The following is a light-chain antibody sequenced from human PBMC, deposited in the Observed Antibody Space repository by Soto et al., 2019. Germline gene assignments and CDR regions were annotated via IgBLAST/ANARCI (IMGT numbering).Light chain of an antibody. CDR1: NTDVGQDKS. Sequence: QSVLTQPGSVSWSRGQSIVISCVGRNTDVGQDKSVSWYQQGPGKAPKLLIFEVTNRPSGVSNRFSGSRSGNTASLTISGLQPDEDGDYFCVSYTDTDNIVFGTGTKVTVL. CDR2: EVT. CDR3: VSYTDTDNIV. V-gene: IGLV2-14*01. J-gene: IGLJ1*01.